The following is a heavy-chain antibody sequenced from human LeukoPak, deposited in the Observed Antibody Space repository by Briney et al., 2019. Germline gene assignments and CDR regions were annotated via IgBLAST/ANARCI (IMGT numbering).Heavy chain of an antibody. J-gene: IGHJ4*02. Sequence: GGSLRLSCAASGFTFSSYGMHWVRQAPGKGLEWVAVISYDGSNKYYADSVKGRFTISRDNSKNTLYLQMNSLRAEDTAVYYCAKWCYYGSVDYWGQGTLVTVSS. V-gene: IGHV3-30*18. D-gene: IGHD3-10*01. CDR3: AKWCYYGSVDY. CDR2: ISYDGSNK. CDR1: GFTFSSYG.